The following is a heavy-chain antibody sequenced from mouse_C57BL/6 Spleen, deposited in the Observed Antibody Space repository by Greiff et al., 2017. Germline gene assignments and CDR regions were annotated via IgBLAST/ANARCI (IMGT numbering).Heavy chain of an antibody. CDR1: GYSITSGYY. CDR2: ISYDGSN. CDR3: ARGSNWDRDWYFDV. Sequence: EVKLMESGPGLVKPSQSLSLTCSVTGYSITSGYYWNWIRQFPGNKLEWMGYISYDGSNNYNPSLKNRISITRDTSKNQFFLKLNSVTTEDTATYYCARGSNWDRDWYFDVWGTGTTVTVSS. V-gene: IGHV3-6*01. J-gene: IGHJ1*03. D-gene: IGHD4-1*02.